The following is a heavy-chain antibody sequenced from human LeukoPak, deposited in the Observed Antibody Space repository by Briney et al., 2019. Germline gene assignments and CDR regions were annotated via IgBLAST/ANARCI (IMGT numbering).Heavy chain of an antibody. CDR2: ISAYNGNT. J-gene: IGHJ4*02. CDR3: ARGGPFRYFDWFFGGGDVEDY. D-gene: IGHD3-9*01. V-gene: IGHV1-18*01. CDR1: GYTFTSYG. Sequence: ASVKVSCKASGYTFTSYGISWVRQAPGQGLEWMGWISAYNGNTNYAQKLQGRVTMTTDTSTSTAYMELRSLRSDDTAVYYCARGGPFRYFDWFFGGGDVEDYWGQGTLVTVSS.